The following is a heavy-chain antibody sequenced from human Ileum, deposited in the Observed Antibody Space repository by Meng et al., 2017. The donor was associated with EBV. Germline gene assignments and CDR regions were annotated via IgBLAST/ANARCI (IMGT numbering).Heavy chain of an antibody. CDR1: GGSISTSSYF. J-gene: IGHJ5*01. CDR3: AKEQDDGDRGIHRIDS. CDR2: IHYNGGT. V-gene: IGHV4-39*07. Sequence: HPHLRTPGHRLLKPSGTPSLPCTGSGGSISTSSYFWGWNRQTPGKGPEWIGSIHYNGGTAYNPSLQSRVTMSVDTSKNQFSLRLTSVTAADTAVYYCAKEQDDGDRGIHRIDSWGQGTLVTVSS. D-gene: IGHD5-18*01.